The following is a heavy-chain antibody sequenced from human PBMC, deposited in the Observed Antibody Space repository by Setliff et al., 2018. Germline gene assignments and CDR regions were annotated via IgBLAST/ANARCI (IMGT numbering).Heavy chain of an antibody. CDR1: GFTFSTYA. J-gene: IGHJ4*02. Sequence: PGGSLRLSCAASGFTFSTYAMSWVRQAPGKGLEWVSLLDNDGSTYYSDSVKGRFTISRDNIKNTAFLQMNSLRADDTAMNYCVASPSNKNGHFEYWGQGTLVTVSS. CDR3: VASPSNKNGHFEY. V-gene: IGHV3-23*03. CDR2: LDNDGST.